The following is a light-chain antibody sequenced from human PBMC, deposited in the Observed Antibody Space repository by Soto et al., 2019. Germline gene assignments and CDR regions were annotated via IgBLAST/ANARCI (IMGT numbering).Light chain of an antibody. Sequence: EIVLTQSPATLSLSPGERATLSCRASQSVGSSLAWYQQKLGQAPRLLIYAASDRATGIPGRFSGSGSGTEFTLTISSLQSEDFATYYCQQYNSWPRTFGQGTKVDI. CDR2: AAS. CDR1: QSVGSS. V-gene: IGKV3D-15*01. J-gene: IGKJ1*01. CDR3: QQYNSWPRT.